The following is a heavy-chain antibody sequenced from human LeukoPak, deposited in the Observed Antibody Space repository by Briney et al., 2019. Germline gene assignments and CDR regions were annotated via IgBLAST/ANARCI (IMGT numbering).Heavy chain of an antibody. V-gene: IGHV3-11*04. Sequence: GGSLRLSCAATGFTFSDYYMSWIRQAPGKGLEWVSYISSSGSTIYYADSVKGRFTISRDNAKNSLYLQMNSLRAEDTAVYYCARARRPGSYTNTPPMDYWGKGTLVTVSS. CDR1: GFTFSDYY. CDR2: ISSSGSTI. CDR3: ARARRPGSYTNTPPMDY. D-gene: IGHD3-10*01. J-gene: IGHJ4*02.